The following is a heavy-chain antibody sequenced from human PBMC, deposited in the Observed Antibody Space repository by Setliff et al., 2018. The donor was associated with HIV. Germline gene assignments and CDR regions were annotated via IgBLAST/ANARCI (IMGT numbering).Heavy chain of an antibody. D-gene: IGHD6-19*01. V-gene: IGHV1-46*01. J-gene: IGHJ6*02. CDR3: ARVAHSSSYHYYGMDV. CDR1: GYTFTSYY. CDR2: INPSGGST. Sequence: ASVKVSCKASGYTFTSYYMHWVRQAPGQGLEWMGIINPSGGSTSYAQKFQGRVTMTRDTSTSTVYMELSSLRSEDTAVYYCARVAHSSSYHYYGMDVWGQGTTVTVSS.